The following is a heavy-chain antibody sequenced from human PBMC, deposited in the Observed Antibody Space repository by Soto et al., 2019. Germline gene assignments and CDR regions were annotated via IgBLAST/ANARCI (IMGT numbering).Heavy chain of an antibody. CDR1: GGSFSGYY. V-gene: IGHV4-34*01. D-gene: IGHD4-17*01. CDR2: INHSGST. Sequence: QVQLQQWGAGLLKPSETLSLTCAVYGGSFSGYYWSWIRQPPGKGLEWIGEINHSGSTNYNPSLKSRVTISVDTSKNQFSLKLSSVTAADTAVYYCARGGYGDYVDYWGQGTLVTVSS. J-gene: IGHJ4*02. CDR3: ARGGYGDYVDY.